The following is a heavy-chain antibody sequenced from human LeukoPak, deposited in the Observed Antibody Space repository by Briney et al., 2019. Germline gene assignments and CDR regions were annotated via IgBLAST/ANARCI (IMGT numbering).Heavy chain of an antibody. D-gene: IGHD3-3*01. CDR3: AKPIRFLEWFWFDP. CDR2: IYPGDSDT. Sequence: KGGESLKISCKGSGYSFTSYWIAWVRQMPGKGLEWMGIIYPGDSDTRYSPSFQGQVTISADKSISTAYLQWSSLKTSDTAMYYGAKPIRFLEWFWFDPWGQGTLVTVSS. J-gene: IGHJ5*02. CDR1: GYSFTSYW. V-gene: IGHV5-51*01.